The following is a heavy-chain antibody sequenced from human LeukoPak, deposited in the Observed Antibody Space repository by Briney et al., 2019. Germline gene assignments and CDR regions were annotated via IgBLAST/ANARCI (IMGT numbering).Heavy chain of an antibody. CDR1: GYTFTSYY. CDR3: AKGGPQWLVLRKRFYFDS. J-gene: IGHJ4*02. D-gene: IGHD6-19*01. Sequence: ASVKVSCKSSGYTFTSYYIHWVRQAPGQGLEWMGIISPSGGGTGYAQNFQGRVTMTRDTSTSTVYMELSSLRSEDTAVYFCAKGGPQWLVLRKRFYFDSWGQGTLVTVSS. V-gene: IGHV1-46*01. CDR2: ISPSGGGT.